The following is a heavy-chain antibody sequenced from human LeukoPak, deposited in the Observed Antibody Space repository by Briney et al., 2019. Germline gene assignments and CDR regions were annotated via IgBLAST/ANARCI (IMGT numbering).Heavy chain of an antibody. J-gene: IGHJ6*04. D-gene: IGHD3-10*01. CDR2: ISYDGSNK. CDR1: GFTFSSYA. V-gene: IGHV3-30*04. CDR3: AASGSYYKAYFGMDV. Sequence: GGSLRLSCAASGFTFSSYAMHWVRQAPGKGLEWVAVISYDGSNKYYSDSVKGRFTISRDNSKNTLYLQMNSLRAEDTAVYYCAASGSYYKAYFGMDVWGKGTTVTVSS.